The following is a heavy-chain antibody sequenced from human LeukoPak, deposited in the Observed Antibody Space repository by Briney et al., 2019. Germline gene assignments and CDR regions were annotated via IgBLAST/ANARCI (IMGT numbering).Heavy chain of an antibody. J-gene: IGHJ4*02. D-gene: IGHD3-22*01. Sequence: GRSLRLSCAASGFTFSSYAMHWVRQAPGKGLEWVAVISYDGSNKYYADSVKGRFTISRDNPKNTLYLQMNSLRAEDTAVYYCARDYRFYYYDSSGFLYWGQGTLVTVSS. CDR3: ARDYRFYYYDSSGFLY. V-gene: IGHV3-30*04. CDR2: ISYDGSNK. CDR1: GFTFSSYA.